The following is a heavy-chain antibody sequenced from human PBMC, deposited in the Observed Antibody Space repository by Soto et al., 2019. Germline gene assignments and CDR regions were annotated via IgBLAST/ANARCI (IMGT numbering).Heavy chain of an antibody. CDR2: MYHSGNT. CDR3: ARGIEVRCTSDRCYTGDWFDP. D-gene: IGHD2-2*02. Sequence: ASETLSLTCGVSGNSIRSGYSWGWIRQPPGKGLEWIGSMYHSGNTHYNPSLKTRVTISGDTSKNQFSLKLSSVTAADTAVYFCARGIEVRCTSDRCYTGDWFDPWGQGTLVTVSS. V-gene: IGHV4-38-2*01. CDR1: GNSIRSGYS. J-gene: IGHJ5*02.